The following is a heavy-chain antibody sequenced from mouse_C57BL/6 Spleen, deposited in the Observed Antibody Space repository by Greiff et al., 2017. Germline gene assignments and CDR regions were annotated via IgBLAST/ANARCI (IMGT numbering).Heavy chain of an antibody. Sequence: VQLQQPGAELVRPGSSVKLSCKASGYTFTSYWMHWVKQRPIQGLEWIGNIDPSDSETHYNQKFKDKATLTVDKSSSTAYMQLSSLTSEDSAVYYCARTIYYYGSRGSYFDVWGTGTTVTVSS. D-gene: IGHD1-1*01. J-gene: IGHJ1*03. CDR3: ARTIYYYGSRGSYFDV. V-gene: IGHV1-52*01. CDR2: IDPSDSET. CDR1: GYTFTSYW.